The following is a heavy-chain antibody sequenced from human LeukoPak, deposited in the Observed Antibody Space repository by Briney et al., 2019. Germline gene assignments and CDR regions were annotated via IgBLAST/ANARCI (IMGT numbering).Heavy chain of an antibody. V-gene: IGHV3-7*03. Sequence: GGSLRLSCAASGFPFNAYWMTWVRQAPGKGLEWVASINQDGSAKDSVHSVEGRFIISRDNVKNSLYLQMDSLRAEDTAVYYCARTSRASPGWRPRLKNAFDLWGLGTLVTVSS. CDR2: INQDGSAK. J-gene: IGHJ3*01. D-gene: IGHD6-6*01. CDR3: ARTSRASPGWRPRLKNAFDL. CDR1: GFPFNAYW.